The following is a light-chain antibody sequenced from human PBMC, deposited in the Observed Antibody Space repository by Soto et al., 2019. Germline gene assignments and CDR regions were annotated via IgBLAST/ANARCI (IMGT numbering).Light chain of an antibody. CDR2: AAS. Sequence: EIVLTQSPATLSLSPGERATLSCNASQSVSSYLAWFQHKPGQAPMLLIYAASNRATGVPPRFSGSGSGTDFTLIISSLEPEDFAVYYCQQRGSWPDTFGKGTKLEIK. CDR1: QSVSSY. V-gene: IGKV3-11*01. CDR3: QQRGSWPDT. J-gene: IGKJ2*01.